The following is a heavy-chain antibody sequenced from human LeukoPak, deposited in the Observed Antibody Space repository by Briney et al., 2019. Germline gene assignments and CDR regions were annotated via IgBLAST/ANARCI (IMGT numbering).Heavy chain of an antibody. D-gene: IGHD3-10*01. CDR3: ARVIHYNGSGRERYYGMDV. V-gene: IGHV1-69*04. CDR2: IIPIFGIA. Sequence: ASVKVSCKASGGTFSSYAISWVRQAPGQGLEWMGRIIPIFGIANYAQKFQGRVTITADKSTSTAYMELSSLRSEDTAVYYCARVIHYNGSGRERYYGMDVWGQGTTVTVSS. J-gene: IGHJ6*02. CDR1: GGTFSSYA.